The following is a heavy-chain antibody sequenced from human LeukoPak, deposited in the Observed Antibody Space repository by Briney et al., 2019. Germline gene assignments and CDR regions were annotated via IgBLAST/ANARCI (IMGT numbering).Heavy chain of an antibody. V-gene: IGHV3-53*01. J-gene: IGHJ4*02. CDR1: GFTVSSNY. CDR2: IYSGGST. Sequence: GESLRLSCAASGFTVSSNYMSWVRQAPGKGLEWVSVIYSGGSTYYADSVKGRFTISRDNSKNTLYLQMNSLRAEDTAVYYCARGLYSYGYRGPPLFDYWGQGTLVTVSS. D-gene: IGHD5-18*01. CDR3: ARGLYSYGYRGPPLFDY.